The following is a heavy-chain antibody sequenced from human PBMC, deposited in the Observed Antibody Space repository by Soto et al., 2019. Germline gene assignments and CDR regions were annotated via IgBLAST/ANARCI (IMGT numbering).Heavy chain of an antibody. J-gene: IGHJ4*02. CDR1: GFTFSTCW. D-gene: IGHD3-10*01. CDR3: VKDNRGSY. CDR2: INQDGSER. V-gene: IGHV3-7*01. Sequence: EVQLVESGGGLVQPGGSLRLSCAASGFTFSTCWMMWVRQAPGKGLEWVANINQDGSERYYVDSVKGRFTISRDNAKNSLYLQMNSLRAXXTAVYYCVKDNRGSYWGQGTLVTVSS.